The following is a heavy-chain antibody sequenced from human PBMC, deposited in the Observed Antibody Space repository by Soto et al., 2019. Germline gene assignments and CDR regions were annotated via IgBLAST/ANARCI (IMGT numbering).Heavy chain of an antibody. D-gene: IGHD3-10*01. CDR3: ASWTRSYYGSGDLDY. CDR1: GGTFSNYT. V-gene: IGHV1-69*02. J-gene: IGHJ4*02. CDR2: IIPILGIA. Sequence: GASVKVSCKASGGTFSNYTISWVRQAPGQGLEWMGRIIPILGIANYAQKFQGRVTITADKSTSTAYMELSSLRSEDTAVYYCASWTRSYYGSGDLDYWGQGTLVTVSS.